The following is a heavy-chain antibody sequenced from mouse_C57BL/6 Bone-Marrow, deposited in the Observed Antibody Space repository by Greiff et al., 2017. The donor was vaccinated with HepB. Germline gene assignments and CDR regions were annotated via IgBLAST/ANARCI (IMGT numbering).Heavy chain of an antibody. CDR3: ARLAYYGSSRSGYFDY. CDR1: GYAFTNYL. V-gene: IGHV1-54*01. CDR2: INPGSGGT. D-gene: IGHD1-1*01. Sequence: QVQLQQSGAELVRPGTSVKVSCKASGYAFTNYLIEWVKQRPGQGLEWIGVINPGSGGTNYNEKFKGKATLTADKSSSTAYMQLSSLTSEDSAVYFWARLAYYGSSRSGYFDYWGQGTTLTVSS. J-gene: IGHJ2*01.